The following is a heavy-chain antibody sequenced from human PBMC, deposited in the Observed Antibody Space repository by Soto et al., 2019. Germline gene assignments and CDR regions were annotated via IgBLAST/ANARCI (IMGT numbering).Heavy chain of an antibody. CDR3: AKYYYDSSGYYSDYYYGMDI. D-gene: IGHD3-22*01. Sequence: SVQVSCQDSGGTFSSYAISWVRQAPGPGLEWMGGIIPISDTANYAQKFQGRVTITADESTSTAYMELSRLRSEDTAVYYCAKYYYDSSGYYSDYYYGMDIWGQGTTVTVSS. CDR1: GGTFSSYA. J-gene: IGHJ6*02. V-gene: IGHV1-69*13. CDR2: IIPISDTA.